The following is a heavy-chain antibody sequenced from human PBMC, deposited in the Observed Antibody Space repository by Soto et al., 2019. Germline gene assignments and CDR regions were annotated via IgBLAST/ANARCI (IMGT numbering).Heavy chain of an antibody. D-gene: IGHD2-21*01. CDR2: ILSDEINK. J-gene: IGHJ3*02. CDR3: AIRAKCGGGDAFAI. V-gene: IGHV3-30-3*01. CDR1: GFTFSNYA. Sequence: QVQLVESGGGVVQPGRSLRLSCAASGFTFSNYAMHWVRQAPGKGLEWVAAILSDEINKYSADSMKGRFTTSRDNSKNPLYMQLSRLSPEETALYYCAIRAKCGGGDAFAIWGQWQMLTLSS.